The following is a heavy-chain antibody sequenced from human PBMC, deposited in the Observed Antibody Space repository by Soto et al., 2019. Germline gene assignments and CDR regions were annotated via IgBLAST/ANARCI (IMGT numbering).Heavy chain of an antibody. CDR1: GFTFSSYG. CDR2: IWYDGSNK. J-gene: IGHJ6*02. Sequence: QVQLVESGGGVVQPGRSLRLSCAASGFTFSSYGMHWVRQAPGKGLEWVAVIWYDGSNKYYADSVKGRFTISRDNSKTTLYLQMNSLRAEDTAVYYCARGGEDYYYYYGMDVWGQGTTVTVSS. V-gene: IGHV3-33*01. CDR3: ARGGEDYYYYYGMDV.